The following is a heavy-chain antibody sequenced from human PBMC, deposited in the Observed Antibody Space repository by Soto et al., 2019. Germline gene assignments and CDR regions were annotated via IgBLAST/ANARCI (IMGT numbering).Heavy chain of an antibody. Sequence: EVQLLESGGGLVQPGGSLRLSCAASGFTFSSYAMSWVRQAPGKGLEWDSAISGRGGSTYYADSVKGRFTISRDNSKNTLYLQMNSLRAEDTAVYYCAQDFGMRTNGVCLEYWGQGTLVTVSS. D-gene: IGHD2-8*01. CDR2: ISGRGGST. V-gene: IGHV3-23*01. J-gene: IGHJ4*02. CDR3: AQDFGMRTNGVCLEY. CDR1: GFTFSSYA.